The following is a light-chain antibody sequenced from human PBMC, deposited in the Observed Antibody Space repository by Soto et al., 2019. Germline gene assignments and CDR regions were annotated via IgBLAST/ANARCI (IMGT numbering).Light chain of an antibody. V-gene: IGLV2-8*01. CDR1: SSDVGGYKY. CDR2: EVS. CDR3: SSYAGSNNVV. Sequence: QSVLTQPPSASGSPGQSVTISCTGTSSDVGGYKYVSWYQQHPGKAPKLMIYEVSERPSGVPDRFSGSKSDNTASLTVSGLQAEDEADYYCSSYAGSNNVVFGGGTKLTVL. J-gene: IGLJ3*02.